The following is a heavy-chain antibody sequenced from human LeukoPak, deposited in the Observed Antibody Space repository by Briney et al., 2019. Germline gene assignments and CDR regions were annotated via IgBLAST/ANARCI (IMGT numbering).Heavy chain of an antibody. CDR3: ASWYYGSGSYRIFDY. CDR2: ISTSSTTI. D-gene: IGHD3-10*01. J-gene: IGHJ4*02. V-gene: IGHV3-48*04. Sequence: GGSLRLSCAASGFTFSDYSMNWVRQAPGKGLEWVSYISTSSTTIYYADSVKGRFTISRDNAKNSLYLQMNSLRAEDTAVYYCASWYYGSGSYRIFDYWGQGTLVTVSS. CDR1: GFTFSDYS.